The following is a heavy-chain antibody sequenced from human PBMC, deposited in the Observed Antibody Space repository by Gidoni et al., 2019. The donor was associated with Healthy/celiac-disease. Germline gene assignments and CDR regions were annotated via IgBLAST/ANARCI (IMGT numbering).Heavy chain of an antibody. J-gene: IGHJ4*02. CDR3: TTENSWLGWGFDY. D-gene: IGHD6-19*01. Sequence: EVQLVECGGGWGKPGGSLRLPWAASGFTFGSDWMSWGRQAPWKGLEWVGRIKSNTDGGTTDYAAPVKGRFTISRDDSKNTLYLQMNSLKTEDTAVYYCTTENSWLGWGFDYWGQGTLVTVSS. CDR1: GFTFGSDW. CDR2: IKSNTDGGTT. V-gene: IGHV3-15*01.